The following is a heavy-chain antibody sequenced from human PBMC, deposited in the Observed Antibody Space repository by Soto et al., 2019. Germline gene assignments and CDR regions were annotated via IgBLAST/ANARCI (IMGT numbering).Heavy chain of an antibody. D-gene: IGHD3-10*01. V-gene: IGHV4-59*01. Sequence: SETLSLTCTVSGGSISSYYWSWIRQPPGKGLEWIGYIYYSGSTNYNPSLKSRVTISVDTSKNQFSLKLSSVTAADTAVYYCARARLGELKYYFDYSGQGTLVTVSS. CDR3: ARARLGELKYYFDY. J-gene: IGHJ4*02. CDR1: GGSISSYY. CDR2: IYYSGST.